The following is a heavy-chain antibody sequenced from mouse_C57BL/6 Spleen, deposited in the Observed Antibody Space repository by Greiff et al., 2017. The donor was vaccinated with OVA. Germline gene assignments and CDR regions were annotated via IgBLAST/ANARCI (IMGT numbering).Heavy chain of an antibody. J-gene: IGHJ4*01. CDR3: APYYSNYEDYAMDY. V-gene: IGHV14-3*01. Sequence: EVQLQQSVAELVRPGASVKLSCTASGFNIKNTYMHWVKQRPEQGLEWIGRIDPANGNATYDPKFQGKATITADTSSNTSYLQLSSLTSEDTAIYYGAPYYSNYEDYAMDYWGQGTSGTVSS. CDR2: IDPANGNA. CDR1: GFNIKNTY. D-gene: IGHD2-5*01.